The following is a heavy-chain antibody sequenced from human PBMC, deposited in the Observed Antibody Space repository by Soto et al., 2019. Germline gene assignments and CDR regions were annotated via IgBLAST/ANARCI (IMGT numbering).Heavy chain of an antibody. CDR2: IWYDGSNK. D-gene: IGHD1-7*01. J-gene: IGHJ4*02. CDR3: ARTWNYVAALFDY. Sequence: SGGSLRLSCAASGFTFSSYGMHWVRQAPGKGLEWVAVIWYDGSNKCYADSVKGRFTISRDNSKNTLYLQMNSLRAEDTAVYYCARTWNYVAALFDYWGQGTLVTVSS. V-gene: IGHV3-33*01. CDR1: GFTFSSYG.